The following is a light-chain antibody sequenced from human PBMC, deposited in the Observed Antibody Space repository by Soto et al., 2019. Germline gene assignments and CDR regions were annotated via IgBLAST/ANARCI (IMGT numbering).Light chain of an antibody. CDR2: DTS. J-gene: IGKJ1*01. CDR1: QGIGDT. V-gene: IGKV3-15*01. Sequence: EVAMRQSPATRSFSPGEGATLSCRASQGIGDTLAWYQHKPGQTPRLLISDTSTRATGVPTRFSGSRSGAEFTLTIRSLQPDDFATYYCQQYNSYSTWTFGQGTKVDIK. CDR3: QQYNSYSTWT.